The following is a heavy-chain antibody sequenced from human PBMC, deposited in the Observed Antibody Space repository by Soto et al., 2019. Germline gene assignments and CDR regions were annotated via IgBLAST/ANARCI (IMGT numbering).Heavy chain of an antibody. D-gene: IGHD6-13*01. CDR2: INPSGGST. V-gene: IGHV1-46*03. CDR3: ARGLGIASAGLDY. J-gene: IGHJ4*02. Sequence: ASVKVSCKPSGYTFSSYHMQWVRQAPGQGLEWMGEINPSGGSTSYAQNFQGRVTMTRDTSTTTLYMELSSLRSEDTAVYYCARGLGIASAGLDYWGQGTLVTVSS. CDR1: GYTFSSYH.